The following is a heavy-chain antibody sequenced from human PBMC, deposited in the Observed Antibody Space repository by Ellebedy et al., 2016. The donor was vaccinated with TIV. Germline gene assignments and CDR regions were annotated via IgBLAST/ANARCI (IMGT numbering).Heavy chain of an antibody. D-gene: IGHD4-17*01. CDR1: GGSISSGGYY. Sequence: MPSETLSLTCTVSGGSISSGGYYWSWIRQHPGKGLEWNGYIYDSGSTYYNPSLKSRVTISLDTSKNQFSLKLGSVTAADTAVFYCARGGLRPNPYFFDYWGQGTLVTVSS. CDR2: IYDSGST. J-gene: IGHJ4*02. CDR3: ARGGLRPNPYFFDY. V-gene: IGHV4-31*03.